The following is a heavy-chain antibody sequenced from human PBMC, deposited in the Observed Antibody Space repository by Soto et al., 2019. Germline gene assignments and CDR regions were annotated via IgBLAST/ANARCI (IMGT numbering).Heavy chain of an antibody. CDR2: LSGSGVST. CDR3: AKIESIFFYDSTGYYPFAY. D-gene: IGHD3-22*01. CDR1: GFPFSNYA. Sequence: QLGGSLGLSCVASGFPFSNYAMTWVRQAPGKGLEWVSALSGSGVSTYYADSVMGRFTISRDNSKNTVYLQMNSLRAEDTAVYYCAKIESIFFYDSTGYYPFAYSGQGTLVTVSS. V-gene: IGHV3-23*01. J-gene: IGHJ4*02.